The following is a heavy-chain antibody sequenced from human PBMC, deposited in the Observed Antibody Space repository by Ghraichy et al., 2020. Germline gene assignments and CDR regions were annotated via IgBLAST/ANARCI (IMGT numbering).Heavy chain of an antibody. CDR3: AISRSQWLGAFDI. Sequence: SETLSLTCVVSGVTSNTYYWTWIRQPPGKGLEWIGEINYSGYITYNPSLKSRVTISLDTSKSQFSLNLTSVTAADTAVYYCAISRSQWLGAFDIWGQGTRVTVSS. J-gene: IGHJ3*02. CDR1: GVTSNTYY. CDR2: INYSGYI. V-gene: IGHV4-34*08. D-gene: IGHD3-22*01.